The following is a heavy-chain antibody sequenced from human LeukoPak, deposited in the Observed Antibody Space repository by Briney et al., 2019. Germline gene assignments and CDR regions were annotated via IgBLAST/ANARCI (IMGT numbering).Heavy chain of an antibody. Sequence: GGSLRLSCTASRFTFSTYTMHWVRQAPGKGLEWVSSISSSSSYIYYADSVKGRFTISRDNAKNSLYLQMNSLRAEDTAVYYCARAVDYSYNWFDPWGQGTLVTVSS. V-gene: IGHV3-21*01. CDR2: ISSSSSYI. CDR3: ARAVDYSYNWFDP. D-gene: IGHD4-11*01. CDR1: RFTFSTYT. J-gene: IGHJ5*02.